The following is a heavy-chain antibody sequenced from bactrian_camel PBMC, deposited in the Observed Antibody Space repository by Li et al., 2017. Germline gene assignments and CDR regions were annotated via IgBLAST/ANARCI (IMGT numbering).Heavy chain of an antibody. V-gene: IGHV3S53*01. J-gene: IGHJ4*01. CDR1: GSYGWTYSTVC. Sequence: HVQLVESGGGSVQAGGSLRLSCVASGSYGWTYSTVCMGWFRQVPGKEREALAVIDSDDTTSYADSVKGRFTISEDNAKTTMYLQMNSLSSEDTGMYYCAAVFGNRCGSRSTALGQSDYYYWGQGTQVTV. CDR2: IDSDDTT. D-gene: IGHD2*01. CDR3: AAVFGNRCGSRSTALGQSDYYY.